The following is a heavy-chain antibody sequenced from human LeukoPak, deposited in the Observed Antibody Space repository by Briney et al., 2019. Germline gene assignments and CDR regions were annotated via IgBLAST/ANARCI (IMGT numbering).Heavy chain of an antibody. CDR1: GYTLTELS. CDR3: ATVHVAGHPTDAFDI. CDR2: FDPEDGET. V-gene: IGHV1-24*01. Sequence: GASVKVSCKVSGYTLTELSMHWVRQAPGKGLEWMGGFDPEDGETIYAQKFQGRVTMTEDTSTDTAYMELSSLRSEDTAVYYCATVHVAGHPTDAFDIWGQGTMVTVSS. D-gene: IGHD6-19*01. J-gene: IGHJ3*02.